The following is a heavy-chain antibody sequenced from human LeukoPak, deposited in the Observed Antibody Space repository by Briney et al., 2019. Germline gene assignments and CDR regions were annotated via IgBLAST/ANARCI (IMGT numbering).Heavy chain of an antibody. CDR2: MNPTSGNT. CDR1: GYTFASYD. Sequence: ASVKVSCKASGYTFASYDINWVRQATAQGREWMGWMNPTSGNTGYAQKFQGRVTITRNTSIRTAYMELSSLRSEDTAVYYCARSLPYCSSTSCFWYAFDIWGQGTMVTVSS. V-gene: IGHV1-8*03. CDR3: ARSLPYCSSTSCFWYAFDI. D-gene: IGHD2-2*01. J-gene: IGHJ3*02.